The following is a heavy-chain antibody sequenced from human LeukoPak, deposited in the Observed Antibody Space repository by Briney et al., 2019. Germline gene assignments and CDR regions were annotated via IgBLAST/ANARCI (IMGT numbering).Heavy chain of an antibody. D-gene: IGHD6-13*01. CDR3: ARMTSSSWYGGYFDY. CDR2: INPSGGST. Sequence: RASVKVSCKASGYTFTSYYMHWVRQAPGQGLEWMGIINPSGGSTSYAQKFQGRVTITADESTSTAYMELSSLRSEDTAVYYCARMTSSSWYGGYFDYWGQGTLVTVSS. CDR1: GYTFTSYY. J-gene: IGHJ4*02. V-gene: IGHV1-46*01.